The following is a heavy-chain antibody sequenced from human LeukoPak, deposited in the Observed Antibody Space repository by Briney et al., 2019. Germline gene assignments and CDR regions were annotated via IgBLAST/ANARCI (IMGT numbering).Heavy chain of an antibody. CDR1: GFTFSSYA. D-gene: IGHD5-24*01. CDR2: ISYDGSNK. Sequence: PGGSLRLSCAASGFTFSSYAMHWVRQAPGKGLEWVAVISYDGSNKYYADSVKGRFTISRDNSKNTLYLQMNSLRAEDTAVYYCARSRDGYKDLDYWGQGTLVTVSS. J-gene: IGHJ4*02. CDR3: ARSRDGYKDLDY. V-gene: IGHV3-30*04.